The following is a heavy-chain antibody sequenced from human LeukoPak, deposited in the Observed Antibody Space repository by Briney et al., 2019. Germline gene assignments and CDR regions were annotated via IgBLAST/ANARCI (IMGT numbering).Heavy chain of an antibody. CDR2: ISSSGSDI. CDR3: ARDYGGSSPSDY. V-gene: IGHV3-48*03. J-gene: IGHJ4*02. CDR1: GFTFSNYE. D-gene: IGHD4-23*01. Sequence: GGSLRLSCAASGFTFSNYEMHWVRQAPGKGLEWVSYISSSGSDIYYADSVKGRFTISRDNAKNSLYLHMNSLRAEDTAAYYCARDYGGSSPSDYWGQGTLVTVSS.